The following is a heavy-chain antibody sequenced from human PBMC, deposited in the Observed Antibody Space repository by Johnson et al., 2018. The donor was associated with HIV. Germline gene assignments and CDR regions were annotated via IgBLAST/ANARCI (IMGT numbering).Heavy chain of an antibody. CDR1: GFTFSSYS. CDR3: ARSLGVVGASGKGAFDI. J-gene: IGHJ3*02. CDR2: IQQAGSEN. D-gene: IGHD1-26*01. Sequence: VQLVESGGGVVQPGRSLRLSCAASGFTFSSYSMRWVRQSPGKGLDWVAHIQQAGSENYYADSVTRRFTLSRDNYRNTLELQMNSLGAEDTAVYYCARSLGVVGASGKGAFDIWGQGTMVTVSS. V-gene: IGHV3-7*01.